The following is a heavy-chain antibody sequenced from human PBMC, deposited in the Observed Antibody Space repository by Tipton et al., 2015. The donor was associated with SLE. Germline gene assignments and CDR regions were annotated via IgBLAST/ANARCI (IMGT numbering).Heavy chain of an antibody. D-gene: IGHD3-9*01. V-gene: IGHV4-61*01. Sequence: TLSLTCTVSGYPIISGYYWGWIRQPPGKGLEWIGYIYYNGSTNYNPSLKSRVTISIDTSKNQFSLRLNSVSAADTAVYYCARAILTGWWFAPWGQGTLVTVSS. CDR1: GYPIISGYY. J-gene: IGHJ5*02. CDR3: ARAILTGWWFAP. CDR2: IYYNGST.